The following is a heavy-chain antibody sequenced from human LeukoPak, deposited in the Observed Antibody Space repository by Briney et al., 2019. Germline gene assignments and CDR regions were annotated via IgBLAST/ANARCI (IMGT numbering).Heavy chain of an antibody. V-gene: IGHV4-34*01. CDR3: VRHVARAFDI. CDR2: INHSGST. J-gene: IGHJ3*02. CDR1: GGSFTNYY. Sequence: AETLSLTCAVYGGSFTNYYWSWIRQLPGKGLEWIGEINHSGSTKYNPSLKSRVTISIDTSKNQLSLKLSSVTAADTAVYSCVRHVARAFDIWGQGTKVTVSS.